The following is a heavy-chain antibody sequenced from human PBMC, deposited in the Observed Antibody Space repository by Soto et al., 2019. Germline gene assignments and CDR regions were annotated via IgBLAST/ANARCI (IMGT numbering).Heavy chain of an antibody. J-gene: IGHJ5*02. V-gene: IGHV4-59*08. CDR3: AITVTTLYNWFDP. CDR1: GGSIRSNY. Sequence: QVQLQESGPGLVRPSETLSLTCTVSGGSIRSNYWSWIRQPPGKGLEWIGQIYYSGSTKYNPSLKSRVTISADMSRNQVSLKLSSVTAADTAVYYCAITVTTLYNWFDPWGQGTLVTVSS. CDR2: IYYSGST. D-gene: IGHD3-16*02.